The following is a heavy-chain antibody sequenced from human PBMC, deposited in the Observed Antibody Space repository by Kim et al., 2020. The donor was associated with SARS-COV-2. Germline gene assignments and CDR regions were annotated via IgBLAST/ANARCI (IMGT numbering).Heavy chain of an antibody. V-gene: IGHV1-46*01. CDR3: ARMDTAMVGWYFDL. J-gene: IGHJ2*01. Sequence: AQKFQGRVTMTRDTSTSPGYMELSSLRSEDTAVYYCARMDTAMVGWYFDLWGRGTLVTVSS. D-gene: IGHD5-18*01.